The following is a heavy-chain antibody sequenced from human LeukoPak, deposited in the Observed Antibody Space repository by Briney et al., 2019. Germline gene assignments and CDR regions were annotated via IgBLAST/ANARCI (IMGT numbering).Heavy chain of an antibody. Sequence: PSETLSLTCSVPGGSISSSSYYWGWIRQPPGKGLEWIGSIYYSGSTYYNPSLKSRVTISGDTSKNQFSLRVTSVTAADTAVYFCARHGGAAAGLDYWGQGTLVTVSS. CDR1: GGSISSSSYY. CDR2: IYYSGST. V-gene: IGHV4-39*01. J-gene: IGHJ4*02. D-gene: IGHD6-13*01. CDR3: ARHGGAAAGLDY.